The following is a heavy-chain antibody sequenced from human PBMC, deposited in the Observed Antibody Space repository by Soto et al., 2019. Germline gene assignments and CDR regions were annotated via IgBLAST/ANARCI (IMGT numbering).Heavy chain of an antibody. V-gene: IGHV3-30-3*01. CDR1: GFTFSSYA. CDR2: ISYDGSNK. D-gene: IGHD1-1*01. CDR3: ARDTRSSTGTIKVYYYYYGMDV. J-gene: IGHJ6*02. Sequence: GGSLRLSCAASGFTFSSYAMHWVRHAPGKGLEWVAVISYDGSNKYYADSVKGRFTISRDNSKNTLYLQMNSLRAEDTAVYYCARDTRSSTGTIKVYYYYYGMDVWGQGTTVTVSS.